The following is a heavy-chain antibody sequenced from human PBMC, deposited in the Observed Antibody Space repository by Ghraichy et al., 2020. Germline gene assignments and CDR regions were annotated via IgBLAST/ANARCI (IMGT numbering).Heavy chain of an antibody. CDR1: GFTFSSYE. CDR2: IRSSGGTT. J-gene: IGHJ3*02. CDR3: ARETSGSYFDAFDI. D-gene: IGHD1-26*01. Sequence: GGSLRLSCAASGFTFSSYEMNWVRQTPGKGLEWVSYIRSSGGTTYYADSVKGRFTISRDNAKNSLSLQMNSLRAEDTAVYYCARETSGSYFDAFDIWGQGTMVTVSS. V-gene: IGHV3-48*03.